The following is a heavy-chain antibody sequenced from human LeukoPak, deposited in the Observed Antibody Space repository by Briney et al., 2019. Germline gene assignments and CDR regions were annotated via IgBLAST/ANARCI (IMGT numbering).Heavy chain of an antibody. CDR2: INHSGST. V-gene: IGHV4-34*01. CDR1: GGSFSGYY. Sequence: PSETLSLTCAVYGGSFSGYYWSWIRQPPGKGLEWIGEINHSGSTNYNPSLKSRVTISVDTSKNQFSLKLSSVTAADTAVYYCARGVGATSTTWGQGTLVTVSS. D-gene: IGHD1-26*01. CDR3: ARGVGATSTT. J-gene: IGHJ4*02.